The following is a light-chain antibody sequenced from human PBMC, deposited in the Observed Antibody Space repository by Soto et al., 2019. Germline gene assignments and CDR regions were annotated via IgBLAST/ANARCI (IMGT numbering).Light chain of an antibody. CDR3: QWYGSSPPRYT. CDR2: GAS. Sequence: EIVLTQSPGTLSLSPGERATLSCRASQSVSSSYLAWYQQKPGQAPRLLIYGASGRGTGIPDRFSGSGSGTDITLTLSRLEPEDFEFYYCQWYGSSPPRYTFGQGTKLEIK. J-gene: IGKJ2*01. V-gene: IGKV3-20*01. CDR1: QSVSSSY.